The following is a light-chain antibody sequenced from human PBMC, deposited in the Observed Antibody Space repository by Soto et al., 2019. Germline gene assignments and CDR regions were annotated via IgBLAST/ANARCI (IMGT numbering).Light chain of an antibody. Sequence: DIQMTQSPSSLSASVGDRVSITCRANQTIRNFLQWYQQKPGKVPKFLIYAASSLVDGVPSRFSGSGSGADFTLTISSRQPEDFATYYCQQSYSIPYTFGQGTNTGYQT. CDR2: AAS. V-gene: IGKV1-39*01. J-gene: IGKJ2*01. CDR3: QQSYSIPYT. CDR1: QTIRNF.